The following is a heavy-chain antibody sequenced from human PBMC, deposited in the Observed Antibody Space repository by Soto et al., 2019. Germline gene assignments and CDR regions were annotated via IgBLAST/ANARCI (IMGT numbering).Heavy chain of an antibody. CDR1: GFTFSSYS. Sequence: ESGGGLVKPGGSLRLSCAASGFTFSSYSMNWVRQAPGKGLEWVSSISSSSSYIYYADSVKGRFTISRDNAKNSLYLQMNSLRAEDTAVYYCADSSGSYGYYGMDVWGQGTTVTVPS. D-gene: IGHD1-26*01. CDR3: ADSSGSYGYYGMDV. V-gene: IGHV3-21*01. CDR2: ISSSSSYI. J-gene: IGHJ6*02.